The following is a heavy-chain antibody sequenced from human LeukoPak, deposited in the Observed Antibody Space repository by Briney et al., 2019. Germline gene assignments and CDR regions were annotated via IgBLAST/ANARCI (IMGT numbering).Heavy chain of an antibody. CDR3: ARGLLGAKAFDY. J-gene: IGHJ4*02. CDR1: GFDVSTTY. Sequence: QSGGSLRLSCAASGFDVSTTYMCWVRQAPGKGLEWVSLLYSGGTSYYADSVKGRFTISRDNSQNTLFLQMNGLRSEDTAVYYCARGLLGAKAFDYWGQGTLVTVSS. D-gene: IGHD1-26*01. CDR2: LYSGGTS. V-gene: IGHV3-53*01.